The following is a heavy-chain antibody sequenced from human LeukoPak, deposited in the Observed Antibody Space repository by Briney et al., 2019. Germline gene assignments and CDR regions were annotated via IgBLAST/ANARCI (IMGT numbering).Heavy chain of an antibody. V-gene: IGHV4-34*01. J-gene: IGHJ5*02. CDR3: ARGSSFDGYCSAGACDAGYYDA. CDR1: GESFSAYF. CDR2: INHRGSS. D-gene: IGHD2-15*01. Sequence: SSETLSLTCAVYGESFSAYFWNWIRQAPRKALEYIGEINHRGSSHYNPSLKTRVTLSVDTSKNQFSLRLTSVTAADTALYFCARGSSFDGYCSAGACDAGYYDAWGQGTPVTVSS.